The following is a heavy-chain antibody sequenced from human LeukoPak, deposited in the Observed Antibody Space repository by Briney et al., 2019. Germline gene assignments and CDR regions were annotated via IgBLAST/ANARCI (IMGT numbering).Heavy chain of an antibody. V-gene: IGHV4-34*01. D-gene: IGHD4-17*01. J-gene: IGHJ4*02. CDR2: INHSGST. CDR1: GGSFSGYY. Sequence: PSETLSLTCAVYGGSFSGYYWSWIRQPPGKGLEWIGEINHSGSTNYNPSLKSRITIFVDTSKNQFFLNLSSVTAADTAVYHCVRGFDYAFYDWGQGTLVTVSS. CDR3: VRGFDYAFYD.